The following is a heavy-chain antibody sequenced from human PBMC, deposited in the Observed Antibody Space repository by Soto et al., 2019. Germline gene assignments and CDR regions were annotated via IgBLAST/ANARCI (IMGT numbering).Heavy chain of an antibody. V-gene: IGHV3-30*04. J-gene: IGHJ6*02. Sequence: QVQLVESGGGVVQPERSQRLSCAASKFTFRTYVMHWVRQAPGKGLEWVALISFDGSNKYYADSVKGRFTISRDNSKNTMYPQMNSLRPEDTAVYYCAREMIPMIMGGMSAMDVWGQGTTVTVSS. CDR1: KFTFRTYV. CDR2: ISFDGSNK. D-gene: IGHD3-22*01. CDR3: AREMIPMIMGGMSAMDV.